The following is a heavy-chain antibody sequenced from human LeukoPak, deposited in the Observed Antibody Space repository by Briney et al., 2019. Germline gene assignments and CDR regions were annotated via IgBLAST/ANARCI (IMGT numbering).Heavy chain of an antibody. D-gene: IGHD6-13*01. J-gene: IGHJ4*02. Sequence: PGGSLRLSCAASGFTFSSYSMSWVRQAPGKGLEWVSAISGSGGSTYYADSVKRRLTISRDNSKNTLYLQMNSLRAEDTAVYYCGKLAGKNIAAAGKDWGQGTLVTVSS. V-gene: IGHV3-23*01. CDR2: ISGSGGST. CDR1: GFTFSSYS. CDR3: GKLAGKNIAAAGKD.